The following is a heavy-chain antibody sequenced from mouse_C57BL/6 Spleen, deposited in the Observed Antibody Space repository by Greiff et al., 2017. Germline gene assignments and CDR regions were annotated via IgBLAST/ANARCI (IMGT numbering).Heavy chain of an antibody. D-gene: IGHD1-1*01. CDR1: GFSLTSYG. Sequence: VQRVESGPGLVQPSQSLSITCTVSGFSLTSYGVHWVRQSPGKGLEWLGVIWRGGSTDYNAAFMSRLSITKDNSKSQVFFKMNSLHADDTAIYYCAKNKDYGSSHGYFDVWGTGTTVTVSS. J-gene: IGHJ1*03. CDR2: IWRGGST. V-gene: IGHV2-5*01. CDR3: AKNKDYGSSHGYFDV.